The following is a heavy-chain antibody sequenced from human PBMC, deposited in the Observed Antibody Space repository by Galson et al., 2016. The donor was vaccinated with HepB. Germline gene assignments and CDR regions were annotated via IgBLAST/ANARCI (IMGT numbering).Heavy chain of an antibody. V-gene: IGHV4-34*08. Sequence: SETLSLTCGVDGLTFTGYFWSWVRQVPGKGLEWLGDIHHTGSTNYSPSVESRISISVDTSKRPFALPLTSVTAADTALYYCAADLWAAHRPYFDFWSQGSLVAVSS. CDR3: AADLWAAHRPYFDF. CDR2: IHHTGST. D-gene: IGHD3-16*01. J-gene: IGHJ4*02. CDR1: GLTFTGYF.